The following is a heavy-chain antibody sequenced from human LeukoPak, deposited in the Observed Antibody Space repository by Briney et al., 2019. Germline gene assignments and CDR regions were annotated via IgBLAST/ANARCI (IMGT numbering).Heavy chain of an antibody. V-gene: IGHV1-69*13. CDR3: ARASGDAFDI. CDR2: IIPIFGTA. CDR1: GGTLSSYA. Sequence: GASVKVSCKASGGTLSSYAISWVRQAPGQGPEWMGGIIPIFGTANYAQKFQGRVTITADESTSTAYMELSSLRSEDTAVYYCARASGDAFDIWGQGTMVTVSS. J-gene: IGHJ3*02.